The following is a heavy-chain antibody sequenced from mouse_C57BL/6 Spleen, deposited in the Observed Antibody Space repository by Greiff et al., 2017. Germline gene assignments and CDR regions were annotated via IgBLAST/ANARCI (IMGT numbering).Heavy chain of an antibody. CDR2: ISSGSSTI. Sequence: EVHLVASGGGLVKPGGSLKLSCAASGFTFSDYGMHWVRQAPEKGLEWVAYISSGSSTIYYADTVKGRFTISRDNAKNTLFLQMTSLRSEDTAMYYCARGSYYYGSLDYWGQGTTLTVSA. CDR3: ARGSYYYGSLDY. J-gene: IGHJ2*01. CDR1: GFTFSDYG. V-gene: IGHV5-17*01. D-gene: IGHD1-1*01.